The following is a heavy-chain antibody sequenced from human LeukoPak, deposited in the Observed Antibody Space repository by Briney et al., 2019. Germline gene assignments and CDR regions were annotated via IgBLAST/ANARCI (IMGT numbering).Heavy chain of an antibody. V-gene: IGHV4-39*07. CDR1: GGSISSGSYY. CDR2: IYHSGST. Sequence: SETLSLTCTVSGGSISSGSYYWGWIRQPPGKGLEWIGSIYHSGSTYYNPSLKSRVTISVDTSKNQFSLKLSSVTAADTAVYYCARDQFVDTAPRDNWFDPWGQGTLVTVSS. CDR3: ARDQFVDTAPRDNWFDP. J-gene: IGHJ5*02. D-gene: IGHD5-18*01.